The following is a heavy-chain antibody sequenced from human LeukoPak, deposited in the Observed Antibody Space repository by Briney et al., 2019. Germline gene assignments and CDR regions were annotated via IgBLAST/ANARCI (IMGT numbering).Heavy chain of an antibody. Sequence: GGSLRLSCAAFGFTFSSYTMNWVRQAPGKGLEWVSSISSSGSYIYYADSLKGRFTISRDNARNSLYLQMNSLRAEDTAVYYCARPGYSDYIIGYYFDYWGQGTLVTVSS. V-gene: IGHV3-21*06. D-gene: IGHD5-12*01. J-gene: IGHJ4*02. CDR2: ISSSGSYI. CDR1: GFTFSSYT. CDR3: ARPGYSDYIIGYYFDY.